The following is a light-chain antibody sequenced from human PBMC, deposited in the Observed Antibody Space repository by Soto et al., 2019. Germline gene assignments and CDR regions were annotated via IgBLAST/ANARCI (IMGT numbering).Light chain of an antibody. CDR2: FAF. CDR3: QQRSNWSLT. V-gene: IGKV1-12*01. Sequence: ITDSQTSISVYLAGRHTIPCRAKQDINSQLAWYQQKPGKAPKLLIYFAFNMESGVPSRFSGSGSGTEFTLTISSLQPEDFAIYYCQQRSNWSLTFGRGTKVDIK. CDR1: QDINSQ. J-gene: IGKJ4*01.